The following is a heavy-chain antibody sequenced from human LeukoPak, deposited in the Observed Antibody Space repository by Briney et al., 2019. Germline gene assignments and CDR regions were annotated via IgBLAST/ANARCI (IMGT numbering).Heavy chain of an antibody. V-gene: IGHV3-9*03. CDR2: ISWNSGSI. D-gene: IGHD3-3*01. CDR3: AKGQYDFWSGNVFDY. Sequence: PGRSLRLSCAASGFTFDDYAMHWVRQAPGKGLEWVSGISWNSGSIGYADSVKGRSTISRDNAKNSLYLQMNSLRAEDMALYYCAKGQYDFWSGNVFDYWAQGTLVTVSS. CDR1: GFTFDDYA. J-gene: IGHJ4*02.